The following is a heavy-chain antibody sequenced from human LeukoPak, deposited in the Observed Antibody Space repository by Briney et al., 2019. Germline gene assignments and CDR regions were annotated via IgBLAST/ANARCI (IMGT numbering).Heavy chain of an antibody. Sequence: GASVKVSCKASGYTFTSYAMHWVRQAPGQRLEWMGWINAGNGNTKYSQKFQGRVTITRDTSASTAYMELSSLRSEDTAVYYCAEGAAIIPTAMRSVLYQYGKGVWGQGTTVTGSS. CDR2: INAGNGNT. D-gene: IGHD2-2*01. V-gene: IGHV1-3*01. CDR1: GYTFTSYA. CDR3: AEGAAIIPTAMRSVLYQYGKGV. J-gene: IGHJ6*02.